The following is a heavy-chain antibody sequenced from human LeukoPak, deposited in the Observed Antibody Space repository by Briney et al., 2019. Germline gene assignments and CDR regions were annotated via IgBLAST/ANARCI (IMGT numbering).Heavy chain of an antibody. V-gene: IGHV4-59*01. D-gene: IGHD6-19*01. CDR2: IYSSGST. CDR3: ARAHSSGRIIDY. CDR1: GGSISSYY. Sequence: SETLSLTCTVSGGSISSYYWSWIRQPPGKGLEWIGYIYSSGSTNYNPSLKSRVSISVDTSKNQFSLKLSSVTAADTAVYYCARAHSSGRIIDYWGQGTLVTVSS. J-gene: IGHJ4*02.